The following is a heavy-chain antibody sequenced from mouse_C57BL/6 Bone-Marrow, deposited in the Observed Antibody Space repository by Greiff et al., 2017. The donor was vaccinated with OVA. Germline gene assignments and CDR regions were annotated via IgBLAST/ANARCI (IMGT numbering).Heavy chain of an antibody. V-gene: IGHV1-18*01. D-gene: IGHD2-4*01. CDR2: INPNNGGT. CDR1: GYTFTDYN. Sequence: EVQLQQSGPELVKPGASVKIPCKASGYTFTDYNMDWVKQSHGKSLEWIGDINPNNGGTIYNQKFKGKATLTVEKSSSTAYMELRSLTSEDTAVYYCARFRGAYDYDGDWYFDVWGTGTTVTVSS. J-gene: IGHJ1*03. CDR3: ARFRGAYDYDGDWYFDV.